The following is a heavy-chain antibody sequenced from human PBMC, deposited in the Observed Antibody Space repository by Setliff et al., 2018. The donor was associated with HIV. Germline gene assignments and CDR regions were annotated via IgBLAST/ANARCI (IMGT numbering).Heavy chain of an antibody. D-gene: IGHD6-13*01. CDR1: NFTFSFYG. CDR2: TPNDGSYK. CDR3: TKNLYSSRWSPLDY. V-gene: IGHV3-30*02. Sequence: GGSLRLSCAASNFTFSFYGMHWVRQAPGKGLEWVAFTPNDGSYKNYADSVRGRFTISRDNSKNTLYLQMDSLRAEDTAVYYCTKNLYSSRWSPLDYWGQGTLVTVSS. J-gene: IGHJ4*02.